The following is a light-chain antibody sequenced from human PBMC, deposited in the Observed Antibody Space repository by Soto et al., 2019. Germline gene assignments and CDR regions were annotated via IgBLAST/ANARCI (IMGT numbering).Light chain of an antibody. CDR1: QDVSTW. CDR3: QQLHTLPWT. V-gene: IGKV1-12*01. Sequence: DIQMTQSPSSVSASVGDRVTITCRASQDVSTWVAWYQRRPGKAPKLLMYATSTLQSGVPSRFSGSGSGTDFTLTVSSLQPEDFAIYFCQQLHTLPWTVGQGTKVEI. CDR2: ATS. J-gene: IGKJ1*01.